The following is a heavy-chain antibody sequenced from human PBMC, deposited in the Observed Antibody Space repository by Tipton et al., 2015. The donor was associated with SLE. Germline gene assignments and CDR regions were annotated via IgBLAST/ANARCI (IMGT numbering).Heavy chain of an antibody. J-gene: IGHJ3*01. Sequence: TLSLTCTVSGGSVSSESNYWGWIRQSPGKGLEWIGSIYYSGTIYYNPSLRGRVTISVDTSKSQFSLNLSSVTAADTAVFYCARHSSSIVGTTHDAFDVWGQGTMVTVSS. CDR2: IYYSGTI. V-gene: IGHV4-39*01. CDR3: ARHSSSIVGTTHDAFDV. CDR1: GGSVSSESNY. D-gene: IGHD1-26*01.